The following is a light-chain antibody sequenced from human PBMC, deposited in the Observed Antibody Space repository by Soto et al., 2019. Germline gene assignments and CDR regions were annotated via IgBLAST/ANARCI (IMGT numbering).Light chain of an antibody. CDR1: SSDVGGYNY. J-gene: IGLJ3*02. Sequence: QSALTQPPSASGSPGQSVTISCTGTSSDVGGYNYVSWYQQHPGKAPKLMIYEGSKRPSGVPDRFSGSKSGNTASLTVSGLQADDEADYYCSSYAGSNNWVFGGGTKVTVL. V-gene: IGLV2-8*01. CDR2: EGS. CDR3: SSYAGSNNWV.